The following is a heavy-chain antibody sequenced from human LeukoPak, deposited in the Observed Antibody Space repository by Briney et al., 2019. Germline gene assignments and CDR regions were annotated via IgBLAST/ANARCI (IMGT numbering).Heavy chain of an antibody. CDR2: INPNSGGT. CDR1: GYTFTGYY. D-gene: IGHD3-22*01. Sequence: GASVKVSCKASGYTFTGYYMHWVRQAPGQGLEWMGWINPNSGGTNYAQKFQGRVTMTRDTSTSTAYMELSRLRSDDTAVYYCAREGASSGYYSNWFDPWGQGTLVTVSS. J-gene: IGHJ5*02. V-gene: IGHV1-2*02. CDR3: AREGASSGYYSNWFDP.